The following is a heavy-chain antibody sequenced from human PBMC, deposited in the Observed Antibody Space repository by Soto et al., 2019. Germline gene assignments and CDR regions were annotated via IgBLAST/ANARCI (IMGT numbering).Heavy chain of an antibody. CDR1: AFTFGNYW. J-gene: IGHJ4*01. CDR2: IKEDGSEK. Sequence: GGSLRLSCAASAFTFGNYWMSWVRQAPGKGLECVAKIKEDGSEKYYVDSVKGRFTISRDNAKNSLYLQMNSLRAEDTAVYYCARGSLYWGQGTLVTVSS. V-gene: IGHV3-7*02. CDR3: ARGSLY.